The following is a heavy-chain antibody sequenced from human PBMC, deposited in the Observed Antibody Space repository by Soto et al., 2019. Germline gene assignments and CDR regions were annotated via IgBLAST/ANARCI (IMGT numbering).Heavy chain of an antibody. CDR2: IYYSGST. CDR3: ARVCGGDFHYGMDV. CDR1: GGSISSGGYY. J-gene: IGHJ6*02. V-gene: IGHV4-31*03. Sequence: QVQLQESGPGLVKPSQTLSLTCTVSGGSISSGGYYWSWIRQHPGKGLEWIGYIYYSGSTYYNPSLKSRVTISVDTSKNQFSVKLSSVTAADTAVYYCARVCGGDFHYGMDVWGPGTTVTVSS. D-gene: IGHD2-21*02.